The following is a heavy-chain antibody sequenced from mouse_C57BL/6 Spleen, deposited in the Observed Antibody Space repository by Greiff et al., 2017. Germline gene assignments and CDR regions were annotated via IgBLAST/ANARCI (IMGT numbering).Heavy chain of an antibody. CDR1: GYTFTSYW. V-gene: IGHV1-52*01. CDR2: IDPSDSET. J-gene: IGHJ3*01. CDR3: ARGGDYYYGSVAC. Sequence: QVQLQQPGAELVRPGSSVKLSCKASGYTFTSYWMHWVKQRPIQGLEWIGNIDPSDSETHYNQKFKDKATLTVDKSSSTAYMQRSSLTSEDSAVYYCARGGDYYYGSVACWGQGTLVTVSA. D-gene: IGHD1-1*01.